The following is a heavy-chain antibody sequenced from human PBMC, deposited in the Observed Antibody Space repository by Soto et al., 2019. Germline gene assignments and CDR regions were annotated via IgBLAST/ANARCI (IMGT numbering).Heavy chain of an antibody. CDR2: IYYSGST. CDR3: ARVRQGGYCSGGSCYDQHFDY. Sequence: SETLSLTCTVSGGSISSGGYYWSWIRQHPGKGLEWIGYIYYSGSTYYNPSLKSRVTISVDTSKNQFSLKLSSVTAADTAVYYCARVRQGGYCSGGSCYDQHFDYWGQGTLVTVSS. J-gene: IGHJ4*02. V-gene: IGHV4-31*03. CDR1: GGSISSGGYY. D-gene: IGHD2-15*01.